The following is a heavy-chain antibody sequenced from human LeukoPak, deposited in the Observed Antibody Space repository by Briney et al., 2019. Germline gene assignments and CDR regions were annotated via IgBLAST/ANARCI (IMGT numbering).Heavy chain of an antibody. J-gene: IGHJ5*02. CDR2: IYYSGST. CDR1: GGSISSYY. CDR3: ARGRLGRNWFDP. D-gene: IGHD7-27*01. Sequence: SETLSLTCTVSGGSISSYYWSWIRQPPGKGLEWTGYIYYSGSTNYNPSLKSRVTISVDTSKNQFSLKLSSVTAADTAVYYCARGRLGRNWFDPWGQGTLVTVSS. V-gene: IGHV4-59*01.